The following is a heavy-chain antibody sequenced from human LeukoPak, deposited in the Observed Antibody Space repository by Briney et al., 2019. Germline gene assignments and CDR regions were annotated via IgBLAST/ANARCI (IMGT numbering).Heavy chain of an antibody. D-gene: IGHD2-2*01. CDR1: GFTFSDYA. J-gene: IGHJ6*03. Sequence: GGSLRLSCVASGFTFSDYAMNWVRQAPGKGPEWVSGISASGAGTYYADSVKGRFTISRDNSKNTLYLQMNSLRAEDTAVYYCAKDGSVVPAAISYYYYMDVWGKGTTVTVSS. CDR3: AKDGSVVPAAISYYYYMDV. V-gene: IGHV3-23*01. CDR2: ISASGAGT.